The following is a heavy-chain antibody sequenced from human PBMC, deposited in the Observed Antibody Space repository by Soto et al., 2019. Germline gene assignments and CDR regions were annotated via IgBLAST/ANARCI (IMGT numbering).Heavy chain of an antibody. CDR3: ARGGSKLNITVVRGVISFDP. CDR1: GGSFSGYY. D-gene: IGHD3-10*01. CDR2: INHSGST. J-gene: IGHJ5*02. V-gene: IGHV4-34*01. Sequence: PSETLSLTCAVYGGSFSGYYWSWIRQPPGKGLEWIGEINHSGSTNYNPSLKSRVTISVDTSKNQFSLKLSSVTAADTAVYYCARGGSKLNITVVRGVISFDPWGQGTLVTVSS.